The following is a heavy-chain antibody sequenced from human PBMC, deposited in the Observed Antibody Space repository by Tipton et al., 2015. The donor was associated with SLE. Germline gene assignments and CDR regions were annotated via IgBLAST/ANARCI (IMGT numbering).Heavy chain of an antibody. CDR3: AREYYDFWSAYSPGDY. D-gene: IGHD3-3*01. CDR1: GFTFSSYV. Sequence: SLRLSCVASGFTFSSYVMHWVRQAPGKGLEWVAVISYDGSNKYYADSVKGRFTISRDNSKNTLYLQMNSLRAEDTAVYYCAREYYDFWSAYSPGDYWGQGTLVTVSS. CDR2: ISYDGSNK. J-gene: IGHJ4*02. V-gene: IGHV3-30-3*01.